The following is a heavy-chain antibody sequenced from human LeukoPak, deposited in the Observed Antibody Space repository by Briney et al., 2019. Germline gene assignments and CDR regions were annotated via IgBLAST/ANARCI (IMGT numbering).Heavy chain of an antibody. CDR2: IYDGVTT. CDR3: ARAYYTSTWSHDYYYMDV. CDR1: DGSISSSTYY. Sequence: PSETLSLACTVSDGSISSSTYYWAWIRQPPGKGLEWIGSIYDGVTTYYNPSLKSRVTISVDTSKNHFSLKLSSVTAADTAVYDCARAYYTSTWSHDYYYMDVWGKGTTVTVSS. D-gene: IGHD6-13*01. V-gene: IGHV4-39*02. J-gene: IGHJ6*03.